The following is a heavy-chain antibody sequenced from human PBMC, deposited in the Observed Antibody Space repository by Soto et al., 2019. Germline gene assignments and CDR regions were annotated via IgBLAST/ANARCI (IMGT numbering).Heavy chain of an antibody. D-gene: IGHD3-9*01. J-gene: IGHJ6*02. CDR3: AIAGFVLRYFDCFPAGYYGMDV. CDR2: ISSSSSYI. V-gene: IGHV3-21*01. CDR1: GFTFSSYS. Sequence: GGSLRLSCAASGFTFSSYSMNWVRQAPGKGLEWVSSISSSSSYIYYADSVKGRFTISRDNAKNSLYLQMNSLRAEDTAVYYCAIAGFVLRYFDCFPAGYYGMDVWGQGTTVTVSS.